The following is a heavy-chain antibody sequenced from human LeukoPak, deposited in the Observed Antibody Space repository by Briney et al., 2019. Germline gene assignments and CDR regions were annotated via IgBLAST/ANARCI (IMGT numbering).Heavy chain of an antibody. J-gene: IGHJ4*02. CDR3: ARSGYDYTGDY. D-gene: IGHD5-12*01. V-gene: IGHV3-21*01. Sequence: QPSGTLSLTCAVSGASSINGYWWSWVRQAPGKGLEWVSSISSSSSYIYYADSVKGRFTISRDNAKNSLYLQMNSLRAEDTAVYYCARSGYDYTGDYWGQGTLVTVSS. CDR2: ISSSSSYI. CDR1: GASSINGYW.